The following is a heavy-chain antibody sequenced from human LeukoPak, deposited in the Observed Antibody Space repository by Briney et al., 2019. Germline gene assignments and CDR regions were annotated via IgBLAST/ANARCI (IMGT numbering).Heavy chain of an antibody. CDR3: ARDDRSYYYYGMDV. V-gene: IGHV3-48*03. D-gene: IGHD3-22*01. J-gene: IGHJ6*02. Sequence: RGSLRLSCAASGFTFSSYEMNWVRQAPGKGLEWVSYISSSGSTIYYADSVKGRFTISRDNAKNSLYLQMNSLRAEDTAVYYCARDDRSYYYYGMDVWGQGTTVTVSS. CDR1: GFTFSSYE. CDR2: ISSSGSTI.